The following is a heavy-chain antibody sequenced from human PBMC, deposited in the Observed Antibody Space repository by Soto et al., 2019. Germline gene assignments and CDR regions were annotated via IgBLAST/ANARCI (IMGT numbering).Heavy chain of an antibody. D-gene: IGHD2-2*01. Sequence: PGESLKISCKGSGYSFTDYWIGWVRQLPGKGLEWMGSIDPGDSDTRYSPSFQGHVTITVDKSTSTAYLQWNTLKASDTAMYYCERHIRNFPSSCYAMDVWGQGTMVTVSS. CDR1: GYSFTDYW. CDR2: IDPGDSDT. V-gene: IGHV5-51*01. J-gene: IGHJ6*02. CDR3: ERHIRNFPSSCYAMDV.